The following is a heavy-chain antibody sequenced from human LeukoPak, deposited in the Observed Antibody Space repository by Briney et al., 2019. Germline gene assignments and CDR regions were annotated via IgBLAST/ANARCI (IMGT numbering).Heavy chain of an antibody. D-gene: IGHD6-19*01. Sequence: AGGSLRLSCAVSGITLSNYGMSWVRQAPGKGLEWVAGISGSGGSTNYADSVKGRFTISRDNSKNTLYLQMNSLRAEDTAVYYCAKGIYSSGWSYFDYWGHGTLVTVSS. CDR2: ISGSGGST. CDR1: GITLSNYG. J-gene: IGHJ4*01. V-gene: IGHV3-23*01. CDR3: AKGIYSSGWSYFDY.